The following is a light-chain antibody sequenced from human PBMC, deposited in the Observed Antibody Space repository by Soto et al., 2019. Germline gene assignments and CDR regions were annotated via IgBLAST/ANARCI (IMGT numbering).Light chain of an antibody. CDR2: GAS. V-gene: IGKV3-15*01. CDR3: QQYNNWPPYT. CDR1: QSVSSN. J-gene: IGKJ2*01. Sequence: EIVMTKSPANLSVSPGERATLSCRASQSVSSNLAWYQQKPGQAPRLLIYGASTRATGIPARFSGSGSGTEFTLTISSLQSEEFAVYYCQQYNNWPPYTFGQGTKLEIK.